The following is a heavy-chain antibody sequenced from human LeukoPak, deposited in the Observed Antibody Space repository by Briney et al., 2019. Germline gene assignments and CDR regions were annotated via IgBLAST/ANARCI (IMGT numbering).Heavy chain of an antibody. J-gene: IGHJ3*02. V-gene: IGHV4-59*08. CDR2: IYYSGSA. Sequence: PSETLSLTCTVSGGSISSYYWSWIRQPPGKGLEWIGYIYYSGSANYNPSLKSRVTISVDTSKNQFSLKLSSVTAADTAVYYCARQPRGYSGYGDAFDIWGQGTMVTVSS. CDR3: ARQPRGYSGYGDAFDI. D-gene: IGHD5-12*01. CDR1: GGSISSYY.